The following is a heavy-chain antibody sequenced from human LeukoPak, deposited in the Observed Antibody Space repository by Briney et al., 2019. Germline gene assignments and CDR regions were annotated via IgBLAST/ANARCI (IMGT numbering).Heavy chain of an antibody. CDR1: GFTFSSYA. D-gene: IGHD3-22*01. V-gene: IGHV3-23*01. Sequence: GGSLRLSCAASGFTFSSYAMSWVRQAPGKRLEWVSTMSGSAGGGSTYYADSVKGRFSISRDNSKNTLYLQMNSLRAEDTAVYYCARDIKRLLDYWGQGTLVTVSS. CDR3: ARDIKRLLDY. J-gene: IGHJ4*02. CDR2: MSGSAGGGST.